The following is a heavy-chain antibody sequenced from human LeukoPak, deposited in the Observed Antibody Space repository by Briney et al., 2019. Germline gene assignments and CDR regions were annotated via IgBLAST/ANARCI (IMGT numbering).Heavy chain of an antibody. J-gene: IGHJ4*02. Sequence: GGSLRLSCAASGFTFSSYGMHWVRQAPGKGLEWVAVISYDGSNKYYADSVKGRFTVSRDNSKNTPYLQMNSLRAEDTAVYYCAKGDYDFSYDYWGQGTLVTVSS. CDR2: ISYDGSNK. V-gene: IGHV3-30*18. D-gene: IGHD3-3*01. CDR1: GFTFSSYG. CDR3: AKGDYDFSYDY.